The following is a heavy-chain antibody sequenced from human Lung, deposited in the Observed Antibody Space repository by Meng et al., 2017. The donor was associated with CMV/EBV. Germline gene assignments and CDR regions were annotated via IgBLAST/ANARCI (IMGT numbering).Heavy chain of an antibody. CDR1: GGSFSEYD. CDR3: AIRSPNWGLGD. CDR2: INHSGNT. Sequence: SETLSLXCAVSGGSFSEYDWSWIRQSPGKGLEWIGEINHSGNTTYNPSLKSRATISIDASKRQFSLKLNSVTAADTAVYYCAIRSPNWGLGDWGQGTLVTVSS. D-gene: IGHD7-27*01. J-gene: IGHJ4*02. V-gene: IGHV4-34*01.